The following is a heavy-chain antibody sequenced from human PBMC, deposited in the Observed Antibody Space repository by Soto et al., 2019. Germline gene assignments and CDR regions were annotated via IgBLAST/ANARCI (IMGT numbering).Heavy chain of an antibody. D-gene: IGHD3-22*01. CDR2: IYYGGTT. Sequence: SETLSLTCIVSGGTLSPNCWAWIRQPPGKGLEWVGYIYYGGTTSYNPSLDSRVTISLETSKSQISLYLQMNSLRAEDTALYYCARESSLYYYDSSAYYPDAFDIWGQGTMVTVS. CDR1: GGTLSPNC. J-gene: IGHJ3*02. CDR3: ARESSLYYYDSSAYYPDAFDI. V-gene: IGHV4-59*12.